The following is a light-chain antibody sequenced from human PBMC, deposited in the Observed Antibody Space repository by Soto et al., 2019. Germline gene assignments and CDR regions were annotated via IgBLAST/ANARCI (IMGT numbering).Light chain of an antibody. CDR1: SSNIGSNY. CDR3: AACADSLSGQV. Sequence: QSVLTQPPSASGTPGQRVTISCSGSSSNIGSNYVYWYQQLPGTAPKLLIYSNNQRPSGVPDRFSGSKSGTSASLAISGLRSEDEADYYCAACADSLSGQVLGGGTKLTVL. V-gene: IGLV1-47*02. J-gene: IGLJ2*01. CDR2: SNN.